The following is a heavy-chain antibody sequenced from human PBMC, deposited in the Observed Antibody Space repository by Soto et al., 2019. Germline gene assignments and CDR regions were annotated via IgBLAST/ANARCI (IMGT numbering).Heavy chain of an antibody. CDR3: ARDGPPIAATTTNWFDP. Sequence: ASVKVSCKASGGTFSSYTISWVRQAPGQGLEWMGRIIPILGIANYAQKFQGRVTITADKSTSTAYMELSSLRSEDTAVYYCARDGPPIAATTTNWFDPWGQRTLVTVSS. V-gene: IGHV1-69*04. D-gene: IGHD6-13*01. J-gene: IGHJ5*02. CDR1: GGTFSSYT. CDR2: IIPILGIA.